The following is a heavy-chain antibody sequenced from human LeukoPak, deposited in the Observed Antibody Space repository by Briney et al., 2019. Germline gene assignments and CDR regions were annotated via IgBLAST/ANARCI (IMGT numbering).Heavy chain of an antibody. V-gene: IGHV3-49*04. CDR3: ARELLGYCSSTSCYIGAFDI. CDR2: IRSKAYGGTT. CDR1: GFTFGDYA. D-gene: IGHD2-2*02. Sequence: GGSLRLSCTASGFTFGDYAMSWVRQAPGKGLEWVGFIRSKAYGGTTEYAASVKGRFTISRDDSKSIAYLQMNGLKTEDTAVYYCARELLGYCSSTSCYIGAFDIWGQGTMVTVSS. J-gene: IGHJ3*02.